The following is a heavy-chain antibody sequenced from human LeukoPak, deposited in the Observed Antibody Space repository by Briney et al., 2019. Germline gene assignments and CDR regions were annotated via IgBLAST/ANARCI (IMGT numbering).Heavy chain of an antibody. J-gene: IGHJ4*02. V-gene: IGHV1-46*01. D-gene: IGHD3-22*01. CDR3: ARVYYDSSGYSSGEDY. CDR2: INPSSGRT. CDR1: GGTFSSYA. Sequence: ASVKVSCKASGGTFSSYAISWVRQAPGQGLEWMGIINPSSGRTSYAQKFQGRVTMTRDMSTSTVYMELSSLRSEDTAVYYCARVYYDSSGYSSGEDYWGQGTLVTVSS.